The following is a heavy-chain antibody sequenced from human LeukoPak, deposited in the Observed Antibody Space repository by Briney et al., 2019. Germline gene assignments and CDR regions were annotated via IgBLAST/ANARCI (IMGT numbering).Heavy chain of an antibody. V-gene: IGHV4-59*01. CDR1: SGSISSYY. Sequence: SETLSLTCTVSSGSISSYYWSWIRQPPGKGLEWIGYIYYSGSTNYNPSLKSRVTISVDTSKNQISLKLSSVTAADTAVYYCARAVRGVTFSVDYWGQGTLVTVSS. CDR3: ARAVRGVTFSVDY. D-gene: IGHD3-10*01. CDR2: IYYSGST. J-gene: IGHJ4*02.